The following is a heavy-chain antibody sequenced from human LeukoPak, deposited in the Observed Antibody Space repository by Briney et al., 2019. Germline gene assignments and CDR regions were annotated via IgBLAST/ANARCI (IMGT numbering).Heavy chain of an antibody. Sequence: SETLSLTCDVSGYSISSGYYWGWIRQPPGKGLEWIGSIYHSGSTYYNSSLKSRVTISVDTSKNQFSLKLSSVTAADTAVYYCARNGGSAFDIWGQGTMVAASS. D-gene: IGHD3-16*01. V-gene: IGHV4-38-2*01. CDR2: IYHSGST. CDR3: ARNGGSAFDI. J-gene: IGHJ3*02. CDR1: GYSISSGYY.